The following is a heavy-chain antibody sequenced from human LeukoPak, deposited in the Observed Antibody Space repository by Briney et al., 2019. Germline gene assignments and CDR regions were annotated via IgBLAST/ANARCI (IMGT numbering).Heavy chain of an antibody. V-gene: IGHV3-33*01. CDR1: GFTFSSYG. CDR3: AREGAPYCYILTGYYDAVDI. CDR2: IWYDGSNK. Sequence: GRSLRLSCAASGFTFSSYGVHRVRQAPGKGLEWGAVIWYDGSNKYYADSVKGRFTISRDNSKNTLYMQMNRLIAEDTAVYYCAREGAPYCYILTGYYDAVDIWGQGPMVTVSS. D-gene: IGHD3-9*01. J-gene: IGHJ3*02.